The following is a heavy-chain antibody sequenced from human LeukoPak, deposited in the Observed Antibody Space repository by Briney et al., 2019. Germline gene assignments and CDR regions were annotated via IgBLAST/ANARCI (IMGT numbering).Heavy chain of an antibody. CDR3: ARDAGGYSYGYGMDV. CDR1: GGSFSGYY. D-gene: IGHD5-18*01. V-gene: IGHV4-34*01. Sequence: SETLSLTCAVYGGSFSGYYWSWIRQPPGKGLEWIGEINHSGSTNYNPSLKSRVTISVDTSKNQFSLKLSSVTATDTAVYYCARDAGGYSYGYGMDVWGQGTTVTVSS. J-gene: IGHJ6*02. CDR2: INHSGST.